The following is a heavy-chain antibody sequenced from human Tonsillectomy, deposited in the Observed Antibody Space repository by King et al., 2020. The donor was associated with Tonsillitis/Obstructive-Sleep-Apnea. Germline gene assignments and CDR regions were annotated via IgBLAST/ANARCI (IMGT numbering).Heavy chain of an antibody. Sequence: VQLVESGAEVKKPGASVKVSCTASGYTFTSYYMHWVRQAPGHGLEWMGIINPSGGSTSYAQKFQGRVTMTRDTSTSTVYMELSSLRSEDTAVYYCARDGAVAGTGFDYWGQGTLVTVSS. CDR1: GYTFTSYY. CDR3: ARDGAVAGTGFDY. D-gene: IGHD6-19*01. V-gene: IGHV1-46*01. CDR2: INPSGGST. J-gene: IGHJ4*02.